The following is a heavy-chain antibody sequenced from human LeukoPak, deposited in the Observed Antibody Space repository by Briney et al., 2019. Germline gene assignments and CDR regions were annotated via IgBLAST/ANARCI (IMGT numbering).Heavy chain of an antibody. V-gene: IGHV3-23*01. J-gene: IGHJ4*02. CDR3: ARDYADYVGYFFFDY. CDR2: VSGDGGRT. CDR1: GFTFSTYA. D-gene: IGHD4-17*01. Sequence: GGSLRLSCAASGFTFSTYAMNWVRQAPGKGLEWVSAVSGDGGRTYYADSVKGRFTISRDNSKNTLYLQMNSLRAEDTAVYYCARDYADYVGYFFFDYWGQGTLVTVSS.